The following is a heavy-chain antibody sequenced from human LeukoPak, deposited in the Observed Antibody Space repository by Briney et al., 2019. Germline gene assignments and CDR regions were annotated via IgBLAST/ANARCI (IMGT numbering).Heavy chain of an antibody. V-gene: IGHV3-23*01. D-gene: IGHD5-12*01. J-gene: IGHJ4*02. Sequence: GGSLRLSCAASGVTFSSDAMHWVRQAPGKGLEWVSSISNSDGRTFYTDSVKGRFTISRDNSKITLYLQMISLRAEDTAVYYCAKSYNGYESKPDYWGQGTLVTVSS. CDR2: ISNSDGRT. CDR3: AKSYNGYESKPDY. CDR1: GVTFSSDA.